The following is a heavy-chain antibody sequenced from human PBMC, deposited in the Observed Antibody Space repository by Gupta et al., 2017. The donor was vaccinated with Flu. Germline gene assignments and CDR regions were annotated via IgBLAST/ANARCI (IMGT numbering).Heavy chain of an antibody. D-gene: IGHD3-3*01. J-gene: IGHJ4*02. CDR2: IWYDGSNK. CDR1: GFTFSSYG. CDR3: ARDFGYYFDY. V-gene: IGHV3-33*01. Sequence: SGAASGFTFSSYGMHWVRQAPGKGLEWVAVIWYDGSNKYYADAVKGRFTISRDNSKNTLYLQMNSLRAEDTAVYYCARDFGYYFDYWGQGTLVTVSS.